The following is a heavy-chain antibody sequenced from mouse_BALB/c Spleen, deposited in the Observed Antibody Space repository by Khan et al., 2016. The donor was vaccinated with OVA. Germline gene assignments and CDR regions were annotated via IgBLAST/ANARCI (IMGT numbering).Heavy chain of an antibody. CDR3: ARGYYGNPFAY. Sequence: EVELVASGGGLVKPGGSLKLSCAASGFTFSDYYMYWVRQTPEMRLEWVATISDGGSYTYYPVSVQGRFPISRDDAKNNLYLQMSSLKSEDTAMYYCARGYYGNPFAYWGQGTLVTVSA. CDR2: ISDGGSYT. D-gene: IGHD2-1*01. J-gene: IGHJ3*01. V-gene: IGHV5-4*02. CDR1: GFTFSDYY.